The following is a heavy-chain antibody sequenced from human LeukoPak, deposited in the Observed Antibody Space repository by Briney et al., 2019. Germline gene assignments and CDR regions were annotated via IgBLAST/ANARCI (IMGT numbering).Heavy chain of an antibody. J-gene: IGHJ4*02. V-gene: IGHV3-23*01. CDR3: AKEGKSNYVDVRYFDY. D-gene: IGHD4-11*01. CDR2: ISGSGGST. CDR1: GFTFSDYY. Sequence: PGGSLRLSCAASGFTFSDYYMSWIRQAPGKGLEWVSAISGSGGSTYYADSVKGRFTISRDNSKNTLYLQMNSLRAEDTAVYYCAKEGKSNYVDVRYFDYWGQGTLVTVSS.